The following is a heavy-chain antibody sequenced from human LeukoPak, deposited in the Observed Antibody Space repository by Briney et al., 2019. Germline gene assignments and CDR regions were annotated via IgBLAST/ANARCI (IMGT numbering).Heavy chain of an antibody. CDR1: GYTFTSYG. D-gene: IGHD3-10*01. Sequence: GASVKVSCKASGYTFTSYGISWVRQAPGQGLEWMGWISAYNGNTNYAQKLQGRVTMTTDTSTSTAYMELRSLRSDDTAVYYCARAYYYGSGSYGLDYWGQGTLVTVSS. J-gene: IGHJ4*02. CDR2: ISAYNGNT. V-gene: IGHV1-18*01. CDR3: ARAYYYGSGSYGLDY.